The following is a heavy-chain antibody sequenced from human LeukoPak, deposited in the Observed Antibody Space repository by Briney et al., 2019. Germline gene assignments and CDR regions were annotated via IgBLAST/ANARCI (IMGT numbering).Heavy chain of an antibody. CDR3: ARINDFDY. J-gene: IGHJ4*02. CDR1: GYTFTGYY. Sequence: GASVKVSCKASGYTFTGYYMHWVRQAPGHGLEWMGCINPNSGGTNYAQKFQGRVTMTRDTPISTAYMELSRLRSDDTAVYYCARINDFDYWGQGTLVTVSS. CDR2: INPNSGGT. V-gene: IGHV1-2*02.